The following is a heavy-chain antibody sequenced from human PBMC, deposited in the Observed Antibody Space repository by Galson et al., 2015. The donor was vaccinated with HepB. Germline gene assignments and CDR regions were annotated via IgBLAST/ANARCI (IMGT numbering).Heavy chain of an antibody. Sequence: SLRLSCAASGFTFGDYAMSWFRQAPGKGLEWVGFIRSKAYGCTTEYAASVKGRFTISRDDSKSIAYLQMNSLKTEDSAVYYCTRDGYNKFSGVDYWGQGTLVTVSS. CDR2: IRSKAYGCTT. V-gene: IGHV3-49*03. J-gene: IGHJ4*02. D-gene: IGHD5-24*01. CDR3: TRDGYNKFSGVDY. CDR1: GFTFGDYA.